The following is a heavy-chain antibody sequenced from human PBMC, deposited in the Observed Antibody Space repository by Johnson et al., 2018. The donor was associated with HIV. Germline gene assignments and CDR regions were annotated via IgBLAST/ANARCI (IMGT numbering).Heavy chain of an antibody. Sequence: VQLVESGGGLVQPGGSLRLSCATSGFIFSSYDMHWVRQATGKGLEWVSGIVSSGDTYYPGSVKGRFTVSRTNAKNSFHLQMNSLRAGDTAVYYCARAGDYDILTGSLLRGAFDIWGQGTMVTVSS. J-gene: IGHJ3*02. CDR1: GFIFSSYD. V-gene: IGHV3-13*01. CDR2: IVSSGDT. D-gene: IGHD3-9*01. CDR3: ARAGDYDILTGSLLRGAFDI.